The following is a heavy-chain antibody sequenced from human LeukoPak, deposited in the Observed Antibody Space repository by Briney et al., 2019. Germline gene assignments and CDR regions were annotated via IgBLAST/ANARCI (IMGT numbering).Heavy chain of an antibody. Sequence: ASVKVSCKASGYTFSDYYMQWVRQAPGQGLEWMGWINPYNGETNYAQKFQGRVTMTTDTSTSTAYMELRSLRSDDTAVYYCARGVSGWFDPWGQGTLVTVSS. D-gene: IGHD5/OR15-5a*01. J-gene: IGHJ5*02. V-gene: IGHV1-2*02. CDR1: GYTFSDYY. CDR2: INPYNGET. CDR3: ARGVSGWFDP.